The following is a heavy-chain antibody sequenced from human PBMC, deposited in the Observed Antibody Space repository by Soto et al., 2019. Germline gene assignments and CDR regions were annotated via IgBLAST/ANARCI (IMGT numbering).Heavy chain of an antibody. J-gene: IGHJ6*02. Sequence: GESLKISCKGSGYSFTSYWIGWVRQMPGKGLEWMGIIYPGDSDTRYSPSFRGQVTISAEKSISTAYLQWSSLKASDTAMYYCARASGLYYYDSSGYYGRNYYYYYGMDVWGQATTVTVSS. V-gene: IGHV5-51*01. CDR1: GYSFTSYW. D-gene: IGHD3-22*01. CDR2: IYPGDSDT. CDR3: ARASGLYYYDSSGYYGRNYYYYYGMDV.